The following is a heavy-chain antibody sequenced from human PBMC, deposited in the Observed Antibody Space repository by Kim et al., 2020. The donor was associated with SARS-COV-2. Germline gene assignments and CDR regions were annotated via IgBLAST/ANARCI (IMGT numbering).Heavy chain of an antibody. V-gene: IGHV3-21*01. J-gene: IGHJ5*02. Sequence: ADSVKGRFTISRDNAKNSLYLQMNSLRAEDTAVYYCASRAAMKFGIQFDPWGQGTLVTVSS. CDR3: ASRAAMKFGIQFDP. D-gene: IGHD2-2*01.